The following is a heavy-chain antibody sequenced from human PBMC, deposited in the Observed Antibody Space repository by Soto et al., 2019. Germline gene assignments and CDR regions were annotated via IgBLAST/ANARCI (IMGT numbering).Heavy chain of an antibody. Sequence: SETLSLTCAVSGASISSMNWWSWVRQTTGRGLEWIGEVFHSGLTNYNPSLKSPVTISMDTSTSTVYMDLRSLTSDDTATYYCAREWCSDTSCYGVDYWGHGTLVTVSS. J-gene: IGHJ4*01. CDR1: GASISSMNW. CDR2: VFHSGLT. D-gene: IGHD2-2*01. CDR3: AREWCSDTSCYGVDY. V-gene: IGHV4-4*02.